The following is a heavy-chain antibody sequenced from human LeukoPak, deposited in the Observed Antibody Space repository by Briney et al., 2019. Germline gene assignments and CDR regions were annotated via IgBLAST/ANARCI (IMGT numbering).Heavy chain of an antibody. V-gene: IGHV4-59*12. CDR3: ARAAHSGSLAPFDY. CDR2: IYYSGST. J-gene: IGHJ4*02. CDR1: GGSISSYY. Sequence: SETLSLTCTVSGGSISSYYWSWIRQPPGKGLEWIGYIYYSGSTNYNPSLKSRVTMSIDTSKNQFSLKLSSVTAADTAVYYCARAAHSGSLAPFDYWGQGTLVTVSS. D-gene: IGHD1-26*01.